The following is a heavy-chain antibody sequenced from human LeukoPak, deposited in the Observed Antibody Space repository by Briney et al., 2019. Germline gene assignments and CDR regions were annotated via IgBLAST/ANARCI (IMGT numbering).Heavy chain of an antibody. CDR1: GGTFRSYA. CDR2: IIPIFGTA. J-gene: IGHJ3*02. D-gene: IGHD2-15*01. V-gene: IGHV1-69*05. Sequence: SVKVSXKASGGTFRSYAISWVRQAPGQGLEWIGRIIPIFGTANYAQKFQGRVTITTDESTSTAYMELSSLRSEDTAVYYCAREDIVVVVAATDAFDIWGQGTMVTVSS. CDR3: AREDIVVVVAATDAFDI.